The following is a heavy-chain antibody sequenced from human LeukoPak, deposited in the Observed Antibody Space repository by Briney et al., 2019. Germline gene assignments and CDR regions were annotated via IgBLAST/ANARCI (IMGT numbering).Heavy chain of an antibody. CDR2: IYSSGST. Sequence: SETLSLTCTVSGGAISSYYWSWIRQPAGKGLVWIGRIYSSGSTNYNTSLKSRVTMSVDTSKNQFSLKLSSVTAADTAVYYCARDNEAAARAYDYWGQGTLVTVSS. D-gene: IGHD6-13*01. CDR3: ARDNEAAARAYDY. J-gene: IGHJ4*02. CDR1: GGAISSYY. V-gene: IGHV4-4*07.